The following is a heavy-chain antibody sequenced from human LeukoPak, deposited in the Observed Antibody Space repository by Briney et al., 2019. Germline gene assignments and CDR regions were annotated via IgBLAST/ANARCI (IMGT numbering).Heavy chain of an antibody. V-gene: IGHV3-30*02. Sequence: PGGPLRLSCAASGFTFSSYLMHWVRQAPGKGLEGVAFIRYDGCNKYYADSVKGRFTISRDNSKNTLYLQMNSLRAEDTAVYYCARRYYDSSGLDIWGQGTMVTVSS. J-gene: IGHJ3*02. CDR1: GFTFSSYL. D-gene: IGHD3-22*01. CDR2: IRYDGCNK. CDR3: ARRYYDSSGLDI.